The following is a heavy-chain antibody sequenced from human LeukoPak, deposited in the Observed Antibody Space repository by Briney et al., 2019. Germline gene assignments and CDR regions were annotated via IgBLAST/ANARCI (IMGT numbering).Heavy chain of an antibody. Sequence: PGGSLRLSCAASGFTFGSYVMSWVRQAPGKGPEWVSAISGDGGTYYADSVKGRFTISRDNSKNTLYLQMNSLRAEDTAVYYCAKAQYPNYYGSGSYYAIPFDYWGQGTLVTVSS. CDR2: ISGDGGT. CDR3: AKAQYPNYYGSGSYYAIPFDY. V-gene: IGHV3-23*01. D-gene: IGHD3-10*01. J-gene: IGHJ4*02. CDR1: GFTFGSYV.